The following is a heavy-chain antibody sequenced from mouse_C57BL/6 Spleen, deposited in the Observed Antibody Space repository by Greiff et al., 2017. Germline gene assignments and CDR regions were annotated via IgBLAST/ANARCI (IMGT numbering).Heavy chain of an antibody. CDR3: AKRGVYDYERENAMGY. CDR2: IWGDGGT. Sequence: VKLMEPGPGLVAPSQSLSITCTVSGFSLTSYGVSWVRQPPGKGLEWLGVIWGDGGTNYHSALISRLSISKDNSKSQVFLKLNSRQTDDTATYYWAKRGVYDYERENAMGYWGQGTSVTVSS. J-gene: IGHJ4*01. D-gene: IGHD2-4*01. CDR1: GFSLTSYG. V-gene: IGHV2-3*01.